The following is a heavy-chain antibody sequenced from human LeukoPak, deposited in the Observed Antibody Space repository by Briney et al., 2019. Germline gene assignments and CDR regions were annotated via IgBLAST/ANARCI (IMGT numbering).Heavy chain of an antibody. CDR1: GFTFSSYG. J-gene: IGHJ4*02. CDR2: ISGSGGST. Sequence: GGSLRLSCAASGFTFSSYGMSWVRQAPGKGLEWVSTISGSGGSTYYADFVKGWFTISRDNSKNTLYLQMNSLRAEDTAVYYCAKTYVWYYFDYWGQGILVTVSS. D-gene: IGHD3-16*01. V-gene: IGHV3-23*01. CDR3: AKTYVWYYFDY.